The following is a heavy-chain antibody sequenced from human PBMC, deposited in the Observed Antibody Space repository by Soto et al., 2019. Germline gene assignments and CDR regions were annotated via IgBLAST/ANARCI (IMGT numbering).Heavy chain of an antibody. CDR1: GGSISSGGYY. CDR2: IYYSGST. D-gene: IGHD3-9*01. CDR3: ARGWINYDILTGYFPGAFDI. Sequence: SETLSLTCTVSGGSISSGGYYWSWIRQHPGKGLEWIGYIYYSGSTYYNPSLKSRVTISVDTSKNQFSLKLSSVTAADTAVYYCARGWINYDILTGYFPGAFDIWGQGTMVTVSS. J-gene: IGHJ3*02. V-gene: IGHV4-31*03.